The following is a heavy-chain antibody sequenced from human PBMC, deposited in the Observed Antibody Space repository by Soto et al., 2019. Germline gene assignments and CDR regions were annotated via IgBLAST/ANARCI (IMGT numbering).Heavy chain of an antibody. J-gene: IGHJ4*02. V-gene: IGHV3-23*01. Sequence: PVGSLSLSCSVSGFTLSNYAVSWVRQAPGKGLEWVSAISASGATTYYTDSETGRFTISRDNSKKTVYVQMNRLRAEDTAIYYCAKIGAYSTSAIDCWGQGTLVTVSS. CDR2: ISASGATT. CDR1: GFTLSNYA. CDR3: AKIGAYSTSAIDC. D-gene: IGHD6-6*01.